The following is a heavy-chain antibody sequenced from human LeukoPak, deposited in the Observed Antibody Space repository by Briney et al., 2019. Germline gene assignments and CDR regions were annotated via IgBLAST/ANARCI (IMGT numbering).Heavy chain of an antibody. J-gene: IGHJ6*03. CDR2: ISSSGSTI. V-gene: IGHV3-48*03. CDR3: ARDRALVSMVRGVMGYFYYYMGV. CDR1: GFTFSSYE. D-gene: IGHD3-10*01. Sequence: GGSLRLSCAASGFTFSSYEMNWVRQAPGKGLEWVSYISSSGSTIYYADSVKGRFTISRDNARNSLYLEMNSLRAEDTAVYYCARDRALVSMVRGVMGYFYYYMGVWGKGTTVTISS.